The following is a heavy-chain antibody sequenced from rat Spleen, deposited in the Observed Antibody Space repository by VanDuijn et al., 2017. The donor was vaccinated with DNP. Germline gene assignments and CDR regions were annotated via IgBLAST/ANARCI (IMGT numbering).Heavy chain of an antibody. D-gene: IGHD1-2*01. V-gene: IGHV5S13*01. CDR1: GFTFSDYY. CDR2: ISSGGDII. J-gene: IGHJ3*01. CDR3: ARHEDYSSYIYGFAY. Sequence: EVQLVESGGDLVQPGRSLKLFCAASGFTFSDYYMAWFRQAPRKGLEWVASISSGGDIILYRDSVKGRFTISRDNAQNTQYLQMDSLRSEDTATYFCARHEDYSSYIYGFAYWGQGTLVTVSS.